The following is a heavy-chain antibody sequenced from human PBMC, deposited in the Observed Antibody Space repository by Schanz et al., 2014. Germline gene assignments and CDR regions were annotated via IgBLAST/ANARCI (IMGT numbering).Heavy chain of an antibody. V-gene: IGHV3-23*04. CDR3: ARGYSSSMDV. CDR1: GFTFSDYY. D-gene: IGHD6-6*01. J-gene: IGHJ6*02. Sequence: EVQVVESGGGLVQPGGSLRLSCAASGFTFSDYYMSWIRQAPGKGLEWVSGISGSGGSTYDADSVKGRFTISRDNSKNTLYLQMNSLRAEDTAVYYCARGYSSSMDVWGQGTTVTVSS. CDR2: ISGSGGST.